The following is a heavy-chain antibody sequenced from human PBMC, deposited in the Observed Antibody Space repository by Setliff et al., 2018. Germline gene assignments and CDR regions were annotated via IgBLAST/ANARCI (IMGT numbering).Heavy chain of an antibody. CDR1: GFIVSDKH. Sequence: PGGSLRLSCVVSGFIVSDKHMTWLRQAPGKGPEWVSVIYNSDSAYYADSVKGRFTISRDDSKNTVYLQMNNLRAEDTAVYYCARDLGNWFDSWGQGTQVTVSS. CDR2: IYNSDSA. V-gene: IGHV3-53*01. D-gene: IGHD3-16*01. J-gene: IGHJ5*01. CDR3: ARDLGNWFDS.